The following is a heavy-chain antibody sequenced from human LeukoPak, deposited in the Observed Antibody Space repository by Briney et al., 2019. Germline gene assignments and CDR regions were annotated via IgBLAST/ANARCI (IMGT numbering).Heavy chain of an antibody. J-gene: IGHJ1*01. CDR1: GYTFTKYW. D-gene: IGHD4-23*01. CDR3: ATGTTVVTLYFQH. Sequence: GESLKISCKASGYTFTKYWIGWVRQLPGKGLEWMGIIYPGDSDTRYSPSSQGQVTMSADTSSGTAYLQWSSLQASDTAMYYCATGTTVVTLYFQHWGQGTLVTVSS. V-gene: IGHV5-51*01. CDR2: IYPGDSDT.